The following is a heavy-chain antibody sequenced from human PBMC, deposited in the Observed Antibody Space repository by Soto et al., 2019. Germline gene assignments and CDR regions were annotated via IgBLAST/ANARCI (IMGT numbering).Heavy chain of an antibody. CDR1: GGSISSGDYY. CDR3: ARDLTIFGRYGMDV. V-gene: IGHV4-30-4*01. D-gene: IGHD3-3*01. Sequence: QVQLQESGPGLVKPSQTLSLTCTVSGGSISSGDYYWSWIRQPPGKGLEWIGYIDYSGSTYYNPSLKSRVSISVDTSKSQFSLKLSSVTAADTAVYYCARDLTIFGRYGMDVWGQGTTVTVSS. J-gene: IGHJ6*02. CDR2: IDYSGST.